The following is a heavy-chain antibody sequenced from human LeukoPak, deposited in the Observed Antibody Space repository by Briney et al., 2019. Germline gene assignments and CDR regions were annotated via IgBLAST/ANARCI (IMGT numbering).Heavy chain of an antibody. V-gene: IGHV1-69*06. J-gene: IGHJ4*02. CDR2: IIPIFGTA. CDR1: GYTFTGYY. CDR3: ARAVPYYDYVWGSHTYFDY. D-gene: IGHD3-16*01. Sequence: SVKVSCKASGYTFTGYYMHWVRQAPGQGLEWMGGIIPIFGTANYAQKFQGRVTITADKSTSTAYMELRSLRSDDTAVYYCARAVPYYDYVWGSHTYFDYWGQGTLVTVSS.